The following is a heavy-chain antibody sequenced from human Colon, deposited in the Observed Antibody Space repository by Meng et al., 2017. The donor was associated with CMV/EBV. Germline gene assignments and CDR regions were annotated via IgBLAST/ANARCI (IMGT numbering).Heavy chain of an antibody. J-gene: IGHJ4*02. CDR1: GLTFNGYG. D-gene: IGHD4-17*01. V-gene: IGHV3-30*19. CDR2: IASDGSNK. CDR3: ARDGYGTFDS. Sequence: GESLKISCAASGLTFNGYGIHWVRQAPGKGLEWVAFIASDGSNKKYADSVKGRFTISRDNSKSTLCLQMHSLRPDDTALYYCARDGYGTFDSWGQGTLVTVSS.